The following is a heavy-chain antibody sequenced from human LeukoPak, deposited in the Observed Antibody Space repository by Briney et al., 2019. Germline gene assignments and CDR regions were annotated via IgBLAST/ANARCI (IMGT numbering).Heavy chain of an antibody. V-gene: IGHV1-69*04. J-gene: IGHJ3*02. Sequence: GASVKVSCRASGGTFSSYAISWVRQARGQGLEWMGRIIPILGITNYAQNSQSRVTITANKSTNTAYMELSSLRSDNTAVYYCAREVQLEPGAFDIWGQGTMVTVSS. CDR2: IIPILGIT. D-gene: IGHD1-1*01. CDR3: AREVQLEPGAFDI. CDR1: GGTFSSYA.